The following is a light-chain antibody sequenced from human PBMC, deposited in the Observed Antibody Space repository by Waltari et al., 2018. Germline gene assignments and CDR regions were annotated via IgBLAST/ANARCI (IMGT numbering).Light chain of an antibody. CDR2: EVS. V-gene: IGLV2-8*01. J-gene: IGLJ2*01. CDR1: STDVGVYTY. Sequence: QSALTQPPSASGSPGQSFTISSTGTSTDVGVYTYVSWYQQHPGNAPKLLIYEVSERPAGVPDRFSGSKSGYTASLTVSGLQAEDEADYFCASFAGSNTLFGGGTKLTVL. CDR3: ASFAGSNTL.